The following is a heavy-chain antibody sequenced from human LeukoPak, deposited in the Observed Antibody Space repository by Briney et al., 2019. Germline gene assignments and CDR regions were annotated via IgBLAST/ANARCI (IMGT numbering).Heavy chain of an antibody. V-gene: IGHV4-34*01. CDR3: ARDLSGSLYFDY. D-gene: IGHD3-10*01. J-gene: IGHJ4*02. CDR1: GGSFSGYY. Sequence: SETLSLTCAVYGGSFSGYYWSWIRQPPGNWLGWIGEINHSGSTKYNPSLKSRVTISVETPENQFSLQLSSVTAADTAVYFCARDLSGSLYFDYWGPGVLVTVSS. CDR2: INHSGST.